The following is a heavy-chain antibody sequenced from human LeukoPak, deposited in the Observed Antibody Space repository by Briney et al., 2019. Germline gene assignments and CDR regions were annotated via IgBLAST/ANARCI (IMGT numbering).Heavy chain of an antibody. J-gene: IGHJ3*02. Sequence: GSLRLSCAASGFTFSSYSMNWVRQPPGKGLEWIGEINHSGSTNYNPSLKSRVTISVDTSKNQFSLKLSSVTAADTAVYYCARGSIGLWIAGRHAFDIWGQGTMVTVSS. D-gene: IGHD3-3*01. V-gene: IGHV4-34*01. CDR1: GFTFSSYS. CDR3: ARGSIGLWIAGRHAFDI. CDR2: INHSGST.